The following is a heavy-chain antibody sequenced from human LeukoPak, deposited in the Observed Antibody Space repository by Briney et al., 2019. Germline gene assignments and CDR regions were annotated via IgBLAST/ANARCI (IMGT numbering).Heavy chain of an antibody. V-gene: IGHV3-13*01. CDR3: ARGYSGYDWTFDY. CDR2: IGTAGDT. CDR1: GFTFSSYD. J-gene: IGHJ4*02. Sequence: SGGSLRLSCAASGFTFSSYDMHWVRQATGKGLEWVSAIGTAGDTYYPGSVKGRFTISRENAKNSLYLQMNSLRAGDTAVYYCARGYSGYDWTFDYWGQGTLVTVSS. D-gene: IGHD5-12*01.